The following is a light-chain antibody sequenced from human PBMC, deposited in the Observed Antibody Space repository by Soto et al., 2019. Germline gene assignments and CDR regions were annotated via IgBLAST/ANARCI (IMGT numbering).Light chain of an antibody. CDR1: QSVSNNY. Sequence: EVVLTQSPGTLSLSPGERATLSCRASQSVSNNYLAWYQQKPGQAPRLLIYGASNRATGIPDRFSGSGSGTDFTLTISRLEPEDFAAYYCQQYKNWPLTFGGGTKVDIK. J-gene: IGKJ4*01. CDR2: GAS. CDR3: QQYKNWPLT. V-gene: IGKV3-20*01.